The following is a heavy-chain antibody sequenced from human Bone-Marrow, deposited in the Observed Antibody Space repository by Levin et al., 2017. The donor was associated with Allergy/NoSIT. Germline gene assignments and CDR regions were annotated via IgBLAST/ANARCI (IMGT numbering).Heavy chain of an antibody. CDR3: AHRRGGQIRNNGDIDY. D-gene: IGHD1/OR15-1a*01. Sequence: SGPTLVKHTQTLTFTCSFSGFSLRTSGVGVGWIRQSPGKALEWLAFCYWDDDNRYSPSLKSRLAVTKDTSKNQLLLTMTNRDPVDTAIYYRAHRRGGQIRNNGDIDYRGQGILVTVSS. V-gene: IGHV2-5*02. CDR1: GFSLRTSGVG. J-gene: IGHJ4*02. CDR2: CYWDDDN.